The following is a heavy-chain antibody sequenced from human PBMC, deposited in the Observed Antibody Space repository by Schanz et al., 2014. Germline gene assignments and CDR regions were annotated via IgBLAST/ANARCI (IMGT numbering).Heavy chain of an antibody. V-gene: IGHV3-11*05. D-gene: IGHD2-2*01. Sequence: VQLLESGGGLVQPGESLRLSCAASGFTVSNSYIHWVRQAPGKGLEWVSYISSSSSYTNYADSVKGRFTISRDNAKNSLYLQMNSLRAEDTALYYCARDTAQSCIGPSCFEYFQHWGQGALVTVSS. CDR3: ARDTAQSCIGPSCFEYFQH. CDR1: GFTVSNSY. CDR2: ISSSSSYT. J-gene: IGHJ1*01.